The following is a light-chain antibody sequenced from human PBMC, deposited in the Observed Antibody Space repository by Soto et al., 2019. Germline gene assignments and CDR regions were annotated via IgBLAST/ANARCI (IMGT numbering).Light chain of an antibody. V-gene: IGKV3-15*01. CDR3: QQYNDWPRT. CDR2: DVS. CDR1: QSVRSN. J-gene: IGKJ1*01. Sequence: EIVMTQSPATLSVSPGERATLSCRASQSVRSNLAWYQQKPGQAPRLLMYDVSTRATGVPARFSGSGSGTEFTLTISSLQSEDFAVYYCQQYNDWPRTLGQGTTVEIK.